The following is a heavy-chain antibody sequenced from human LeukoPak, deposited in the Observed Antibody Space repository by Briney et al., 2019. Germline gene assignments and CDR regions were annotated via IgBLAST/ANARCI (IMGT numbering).Heavy chain of an antibody. V-gene: IGHV4-59*02. CDR1: GGSVSSSY. Sequence: PSETLSLTCSVSGGSVSSSYWTWVRQPPGKGLEWIGYIYYSGSTNYNPSLKSRVTISVDTSKNQFSLKLSSVTAADTAVYYCARNPITMVRGVIRPPYYFDYWGQGTLVTVSS. D-gene: IGHD3-10*01. J-gene: IGHJ4*02. CDR3: ARNPITMVRGVIRPPYYFDY. CDR2: IYYSGST.